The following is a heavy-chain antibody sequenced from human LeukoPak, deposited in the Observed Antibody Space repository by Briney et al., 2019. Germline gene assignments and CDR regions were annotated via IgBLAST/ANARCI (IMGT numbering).Heavy chain of an antibody. V-gene: IGHV3-23*01. J-gene: IGHJ4*02. CDR1: GFTFNSYA. Sequence: PGGSLRLSCAASGFTFNSYAMSWVRQAPWERLQWVSGISDSGGNTYYADSVRGRFTISRDNSKNTLYLQMNSLRAEDTAVYYCARYRSSRLIDYWGQGTLVTVSS. CDR2: ISDSGGNT. D-gene: IGHD6-6*01. CDR3: ARYRSSRLIDY.